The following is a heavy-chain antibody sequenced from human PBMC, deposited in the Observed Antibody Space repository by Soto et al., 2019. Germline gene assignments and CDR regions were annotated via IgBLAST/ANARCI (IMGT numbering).Heavy chain of an antibody. V-gene: IGHV1-18*01. CDR1: GYAFTTYG. Sequence: QVHLVQSGAEVKKPGASVKVSCKGSGYAFTTYGITWVRQAHGQGLEWMGWISAHNGNTNYAQKLQGRVTVTRDTSTSTVYMELRSLRSDDTAVYYSARGRYGDYWRQGALVTVSS. D-gene: IGHD1-1*01. CDR3: ARGRYGDY. J-gene: IGHJ4*02. CDR2: ISAHNGNT.